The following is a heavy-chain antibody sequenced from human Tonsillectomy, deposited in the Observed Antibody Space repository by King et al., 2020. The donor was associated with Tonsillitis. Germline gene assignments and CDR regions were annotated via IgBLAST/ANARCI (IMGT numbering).Heavy chain of an antibody. J-gene: IGHJ6*04. CDR2: ISFDGGYA. CDR3: ARDRPTVVTHRLDV. Sequence: VQLVESGGGVVQPGRSLRLSCGASGFTFSHFAMHWVRQAPGKGLEWVALISFDGGYAYYAESVKGRFTLSRDNSNNTLYLQINSLRVEDTAVYYCARDRPTVVTHRLDVWGKGTTVTVSS. D-gene: IGHD4-23*01. CDR1: GFTFSHFA. V-gene: IGHV3-30*01.